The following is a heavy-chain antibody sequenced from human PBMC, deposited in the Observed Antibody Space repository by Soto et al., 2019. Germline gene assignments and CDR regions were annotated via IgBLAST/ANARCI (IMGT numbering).Heavy chain of an antibody. D-gene: IGHD6-13*01. J-gene: IGHJ6*02. CDR1: GFTFSSYG. CDR3: AKDPGQGYSSSWYSPYYFYYGMDV. CDR2: ISYDGSNK. V-gene: IGHV3-30*18. Sequence: QVQLVESGGGVVQPGRSLRLSCAASGFTFSSYGMHWVRQAPGKGREWVAVISYDGSNKYYADSVKGRFTISRDNSKNTLYLQMNSLRAEDTAVYYCAKDPGQGYSSSWYSPYYFYYGMDVWGQGTTVTVSS.